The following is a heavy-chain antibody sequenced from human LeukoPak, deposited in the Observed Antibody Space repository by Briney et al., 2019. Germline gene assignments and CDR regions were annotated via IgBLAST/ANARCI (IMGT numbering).Heavy chain of an antibody. D-gene: IGHD3-10*01. Sequence: EASVKVSCKASGYTFTSYYMHWVRQAPGQGLEWMGWINPNSGGTNYAQKFQGRVTMTRDTSISTAYMELSRLRSDDTAVYYCARERRLLWMVSFDYWGQGTLVTVSS. CDR3: ARERRLLWMVSFDY. CDR2: INPNSGGT. CDR1: GYTFTSYY. J-gene: IGHJ4*02. V-gene: IGHV1-2*02.